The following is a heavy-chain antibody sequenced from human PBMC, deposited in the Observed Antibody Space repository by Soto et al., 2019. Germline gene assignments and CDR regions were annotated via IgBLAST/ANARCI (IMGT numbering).Heavy chain of an antibody. Sequence: QVQLVQPGAEVRKPGASVRVSCEPSGDTFTNFDLNWVRQASGQGLEWIGWMRADSGASGHARKFQGRVSLTRATSRTTAYMELSILTAEATATSYCSRYIDGQGFKVWGRGTLVFVSS. CDR3: SRYIDGQGFKV. CDR2: MRADSGAS. CDR1: GDTFTNFD. D-gene: IGHD2-15*01. J-gene: IGHJ4*02. V-gene: IGHV1-8*02.